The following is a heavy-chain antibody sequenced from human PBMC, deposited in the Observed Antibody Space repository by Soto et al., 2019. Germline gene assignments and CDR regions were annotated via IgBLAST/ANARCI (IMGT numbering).Heavy chain of an antibody. CDR2: INHSGST. CDR3: ARGFALRGYSYGYHAYYFDY. CDR1: GGSFSGYY. D-gene: IGHD5-18*01. V-gene: IGHV4-34*01. Sequence: QVQLQQWGAGLLKPSETLSLTCAVYGGSFSGYYWSWIRQPPGKGLEWIGEINHSGSTNYNPSLKSRVTISVDTSKNQFSLKLSSVTAADTAVHYCARGFALRGYSYGYHAYYFDYWGQGTLVTVSS. J-gene: IGHJ4*02.